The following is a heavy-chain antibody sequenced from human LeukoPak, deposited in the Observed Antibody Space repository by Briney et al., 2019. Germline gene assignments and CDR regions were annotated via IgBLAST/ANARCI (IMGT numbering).Heavy chain of an antibody. CDR1: GFTFSRYW. Sequence: GGSLRLSCAASGFTFSRYWMHWVRQAPGKGLVWVSRINSDGSSTSYADSVKGRFTTSRDNAKNTLYLQMNSLRAEDTAVYYCARDYYGSGRGREYYYYGMAVWGQGTTVTVSS. CDR2: INSDGSST. V-gene: IGHV3-74*01. D-gene: IGHD3-10*01. CDR3: ARDYYGSGRGREYYYYGMAV. J-gene: IGHJ6*02.